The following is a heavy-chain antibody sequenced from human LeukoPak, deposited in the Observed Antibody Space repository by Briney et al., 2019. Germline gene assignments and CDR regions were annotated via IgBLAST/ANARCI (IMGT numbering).Heavy chain of an antibody. D-gene: IGHD6-13*01. CDR1: GFTFSSYA. CDR3: AKSESSSWYRGYYFDY. J-gene: IGHJ4*02. CDR2: ISGGGGST. V-gene: IGHV3-23*01. Sequence: PGGSLRLSCAASGFTFSSYAMSWVRQAPGKGLEWVSAISGGGGSTYYADSVKGRFTISRDNSKNTLYLQMNSLRAEDTAVYYCAKSESSSWYRGYYFDYWGQGTLVTVSS.